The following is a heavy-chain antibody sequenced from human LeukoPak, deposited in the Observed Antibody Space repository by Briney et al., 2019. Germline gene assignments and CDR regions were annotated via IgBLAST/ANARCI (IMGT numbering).Heavy chain of an antibody. CDR1: GYSISSGTYY. Sequence: SETLSLTCTVSGYSISSGTYYWSWIRQPAGKGLEWIGRIYTSGSTNYNPSLKSRVTMSVDTSKNQFSLKLSSVTAADTAVYYCARDRYYYDSSGYRFDYWGQGTLVTVSS. CDR2: IYTSGST. J-gene: IGHJ4*02. CDR3: ARDRYYYDSSGYRFDY. V-gene: IGHV4-61*02. D-gene: IGHD3-22*01.